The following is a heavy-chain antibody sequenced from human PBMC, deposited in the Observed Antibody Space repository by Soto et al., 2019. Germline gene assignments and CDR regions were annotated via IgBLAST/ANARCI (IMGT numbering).Heavy chain of an antibody. D-gene: IGHD6-6*01. J-gene: IGHJ4*02. CDR1: GFTCSGYS. CDR3: AKDAASSSSAY. Sequence: GVSLILSCASSGFTCSGYSMSWVRQAPGKGLEWVSAISGSGGSTYYADSVKGRFTISRDNSKNTLYLQMNSLRAEDTAVYYCAKDAASSSSAYWGQGTLVTVSS. V-gene: IGHV3-23*01. CDR2: ISGSGGST.